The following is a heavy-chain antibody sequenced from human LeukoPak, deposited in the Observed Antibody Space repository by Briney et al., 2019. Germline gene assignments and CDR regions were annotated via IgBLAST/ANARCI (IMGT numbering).Heavy chain of an antibody. CDR3: AVGLGPDAFDI. J-gene: IGHJ3*02. D-gene: IGHD2-15*01. Sequence: ASVKVSCKASGYTFTGYYMHWVRQAPGQGLEWMGWINPNSGGTNYAQKFQGWVTMTRDTSISTAYMELSRLRAEDTAVYYCAVGLGPDAFDIWGQGTMVTVSS. V-gene: IGHV1-2*04. CDR1: GYTFTGYY. CDR2: INPNSGGT.